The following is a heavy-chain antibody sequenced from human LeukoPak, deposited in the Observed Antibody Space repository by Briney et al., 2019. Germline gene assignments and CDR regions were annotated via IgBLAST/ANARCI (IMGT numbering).Heavy chain of an antibody. CDR3: AKLTRGYCSSTACPNWFDP. V-gene: IGHV3-66*01. CDR1: GFTVSSNY. J-gene: IGHJ5*02. CDR2: IYSSGTT. Sequence: GGSLRLSCAASGFTVSSNYMTWVRQAPGKGLEWVSVIYSSGTTYYTDSVKGRFTISRDNSKNTLYLQMNSLRAEDTAVYYCAKLTRGYCSSTACPNWFDPWGQGTLVTVSS. D-gene: IGHD2-2*01.